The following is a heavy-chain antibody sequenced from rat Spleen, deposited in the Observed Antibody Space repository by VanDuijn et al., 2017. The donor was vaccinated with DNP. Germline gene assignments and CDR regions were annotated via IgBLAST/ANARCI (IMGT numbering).Heavy chain of an antibody. CDR1: GFSFSNSG. V-gene: IGHV5-29*01. D-gene: IGHD1-11*01. CDR3: TKPASYGGFWFAH. Sequence: EVQLVETGGGLVQPGRSLKLSCAASGFSFSNSGMHWIRQAPTKGLEWVATIIYDGSRTYYLDSVKGRFTISRDNAKSTLSLQMDSLRSEDTATYYCTKPASYGGFWFAHWGQGTLVTVSS. J-gene: IGHJ3*01. CDR2: IIYDGSRT.